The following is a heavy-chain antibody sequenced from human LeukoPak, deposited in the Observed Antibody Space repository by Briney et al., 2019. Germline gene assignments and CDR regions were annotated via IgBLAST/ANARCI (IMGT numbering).Heavy chain of an antibody. Sequence: GGSLRLSCAASGFTVSSNYMSWVRQAPGKGLEWVSVICSGGSTYYADSVKGRFTISRDNSKNTLYLQMNSLRAEDTAVYYCAREIEGYFDYWGQGTLVTVSS. CDR1: GFTVSSNY. V-gene: IGHV3-53*01. CDR3: AREIEGYFDY. J-gene: IGHJ4*02. CDR2: ICSGGST.